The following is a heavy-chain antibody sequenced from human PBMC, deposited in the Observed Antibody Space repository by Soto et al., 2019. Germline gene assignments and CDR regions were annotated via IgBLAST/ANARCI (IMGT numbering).Heavy chain of an antibody. V-gene: IGHV4-39*01. CDR3: ARHPAEGAYQYYGMDV. CDR2: IYYSGAS. J-gene: IGHJ6*02. CDR1: GGSISSGGYY. Sequence: SETLSLTCTVSGGSISSGGYYWSWIRQHPGKGLEWIGSIYYSGASYYNPSLQSRVTISVDTSKNQFSLKLNSVTAADTAVYYCARHPAEGAYQYYGMDVWGQGTTVTVSS.